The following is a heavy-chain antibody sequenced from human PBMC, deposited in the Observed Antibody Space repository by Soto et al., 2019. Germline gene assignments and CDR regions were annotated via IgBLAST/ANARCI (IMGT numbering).Heavy chain of an antibody. J-gene: IGHJ4*02. V-gene: IGHV3-7*02. CDR2: INQDGSEN. Sequence: EVQLAESGGDLVQPGGSLRLSCAASGFTFSGRWMTWVRQAPGKGLEWLANINQDGSENYHVDSVKGRFTISRDNAKKSLYLQMNSLRVEDTAVYYCATHDGPAAAGVVLDFGGQGTLVTVFS. CDR1: GFTFSGRW. CDR3: ATHDGPAAAGVVLDF. D-gene: IGHD6-13*01.